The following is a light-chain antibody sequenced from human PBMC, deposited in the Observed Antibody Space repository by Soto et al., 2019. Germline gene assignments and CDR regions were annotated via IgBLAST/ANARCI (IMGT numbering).Light chain of an antibody. CDR1: QSVDSNY. J-gene: IGKJ2*01. Sequence: ENVLTQSPGTLSLSPGERATLSCRASQSVDSNYLAWYQHKPGQPPRLLIYDTSSRATGIPDRFSGSGSGTDFILTITRLEPEDFAVYYCQQYGSSIYTFGQGTRLEIK. CDR2: DTS. CDR3: QQYGSSIYT. V-gene: IGKV3-20*01.